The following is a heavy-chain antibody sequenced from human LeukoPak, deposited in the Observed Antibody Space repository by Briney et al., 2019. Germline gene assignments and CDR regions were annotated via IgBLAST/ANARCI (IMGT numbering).Heavy chain of an antibody. CDR2: ISAYNGNT. CDR3: ARVDVLRFLEWSYEVP. Sequence: GASEKVSCKASGYTFTSYGISWVRQAPGQGLEWMGWISAYNGNTNYAQKLQGRVTMTTDTSTSTAYMELRSLRSDDTAVYYCARVDVLRFLEWSYEVPWGQGTLVTVSS. J-gene: IGHJ5*02. CDR1: GYTFTSYG. D-gene: IGHD3-3*01. V-gene: IGHV1-18*01.